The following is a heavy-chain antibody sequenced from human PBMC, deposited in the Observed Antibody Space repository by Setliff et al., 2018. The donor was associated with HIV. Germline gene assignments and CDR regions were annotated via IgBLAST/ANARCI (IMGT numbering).Heavy chain of an antibody. Sequence: ASVKVSCKPSGHTFTNYDIHWMRRATGQGLEWMGWMNPNSGVSGYALKFHDRVTMTRDTSKTTAYMELSSLTPEDRAVYYCERGKGVRGVIITGGLDVWGQGTTVTVSS. CDR3: ERGKGVRGVIITGGLDV. CDR1: GHTFTNYD. CDR2: MNPNSGVS. V-gene: IGHV1-8*01. D-gene: IGHD3-10*01. J-gene: IGHJ6*02.